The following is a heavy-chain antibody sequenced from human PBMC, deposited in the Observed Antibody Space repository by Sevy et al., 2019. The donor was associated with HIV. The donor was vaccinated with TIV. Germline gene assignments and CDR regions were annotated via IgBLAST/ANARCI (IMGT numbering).Heavy chain of an antibody. J-gene: IGHJ6*02. CDR1: GFNFSHYG. CDR2: IWYDGINK. D-gene: IGHD3-9*01. V-gene: IGHV3-33*01. CDR3: ARDWTYYDISSGYRYYGMDV. Sequence: GGSLRLSCVTSGFNFSHYGIHWVRQSPGKGMEWVAIIWYDGINKFYADSMKGRFTISRDNSKNTLYLQMNSLRAEDTAVYYCARDWTYYDISSGYRYYGMDVWGPGTTVTVSS.